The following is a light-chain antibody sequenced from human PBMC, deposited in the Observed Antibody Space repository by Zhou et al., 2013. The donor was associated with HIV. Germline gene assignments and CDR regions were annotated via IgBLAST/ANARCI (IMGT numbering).Light chain of an antibody. CDR2: GAS. CDR3: QQLNSYPPYT. J-gene: IGKJ2*01. V-gene: IGKV1-39*01. Sequence: DIQMTQSPSSLSASVGDRVTITCRASQTINNYLNWYQQRPGKAPKVLIYGASSLQSGVPSRFSGSGSGTDFTLTITSLQPEDFATYYCQQLNSYPPYTFGQGTKLEIK. CDR1: QTINNY.